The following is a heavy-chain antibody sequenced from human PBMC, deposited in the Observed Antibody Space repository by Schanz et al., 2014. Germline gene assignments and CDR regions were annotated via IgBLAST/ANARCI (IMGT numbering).Heavy chain of an antibody. CDR3: AKVDRTRYYAMDV. CDR1: GGTFRSST. V-gene: IGHV1-69*08. Sequence: QVQLVQSGAEVKKPGSSVKVSCKASGGTFRSSTLTWVRQAPGHGLEWMGRIIPILDKTNYAQKFQGRVTMTADKSTSTVYMEVSGLRSEDTAVYYCAKVDRTRYYAMDVWGQGTTVTVSS. D-gene: IGHD3-9*01. CDR2: IIPILDKT. J-gene: IGHJ6*02.